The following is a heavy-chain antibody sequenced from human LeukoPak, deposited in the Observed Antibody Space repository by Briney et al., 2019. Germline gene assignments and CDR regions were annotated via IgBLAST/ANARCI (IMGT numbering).Heavy chain of an antibody. J-gene: IGHJ4*02. D-gene: IGHD5-24*01. CDR2: IKSKTDGGTT. Sequence: GGSLRLSCAASGFTFSNAWMSWVRQAPGKGLEWVGRIKSKTDGGTTDYAAPVKGRFTISRDDSKNTLYLQMNSLKTEDTAVYYCTTVSGRDGYNWRGYFDYWGQGTLVTVSS. CDR3: TTVSGRDGYNWRGYFDY. CDR1: GFTFSNAW. V-gene: IGHV3-15*01.